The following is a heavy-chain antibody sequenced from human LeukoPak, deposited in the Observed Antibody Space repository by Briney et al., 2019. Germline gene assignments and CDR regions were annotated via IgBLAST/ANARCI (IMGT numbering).Heavy chain of an antibody. CDR3: AKVTDYDFWSGYYRSSGYYYY. Sequence: PGGSLRLSCAASGFTFSSYAMSWVRQAPGKGLEWVSAISGSGGSTYYADSVKGRFTISRDNSKNTLYLQMNSLRAEDTAVYYCAKVTDYDFWSGYYRSSGYYYYWGQGTLVTVSS. J-gene: IGHJ4*02. CDR1: GFTFSSYA. V-gene: IGHV3-23*01. D-gene: IGHD3-3*01. CDR2: ISGSGGST.